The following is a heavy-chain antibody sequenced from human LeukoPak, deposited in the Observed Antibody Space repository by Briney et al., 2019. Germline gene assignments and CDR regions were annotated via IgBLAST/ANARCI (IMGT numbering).Heavy chain of an antibody. J-gene: IGHJ6*03. CDR3: ATEVYYYMDV. V-gene: IGHV3-7*01. CDR2: IKEDGSAK. Sequence: PGGSLRLSGAASGLTFSNYWMSWVRQAPGKGLEWVANIKEDGSAKYYVDSVKGRFTISRDNAKNSLYLQMNSLRAEDTAVSYCATEVYYYMDVWGKGTTVTVSS. CDR1: GLTFSNYW.